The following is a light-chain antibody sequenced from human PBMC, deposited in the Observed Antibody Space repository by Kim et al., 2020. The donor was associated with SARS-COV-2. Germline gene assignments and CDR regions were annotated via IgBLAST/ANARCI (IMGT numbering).Light chain of an antibody. V-gene: IGLV1-44*01. CDR3: STWDDSLNGPV. Sequence: GQRVPISCSGSSSNIGSNTVTWYQQLPGTAPKLLIYSNNQRPSGVPDRFSGSKSGTSASLAISGLQSEDEADYYCSTWDDSLNGPVFGGGTQLTVL. CDR1: SSNIGSNT. CDR2: SNN. J-gene: IGLJ2*01.